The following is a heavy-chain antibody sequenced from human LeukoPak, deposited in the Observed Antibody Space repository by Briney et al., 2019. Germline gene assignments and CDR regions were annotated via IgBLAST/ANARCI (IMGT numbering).Heavy chain of an antibody. CDR2: IYTNEDT. V-gene: IGHV4-4*07. J-gene: IGHJ3*02. D-gene: IGHD3-22*01. CDR3: AREIHYDSNGQRSLHAFDI. Sequence: PSETLSLTCTVSGGSISSYYWSWIRQTAGKGLEWIGRIYTNEDTKYNPSLNSRVTMSVDTSKSQFSLKLSSVTAADTALYYCAREIHYDSNGQRSLHAFDIWGQGTMVTVSS. CDR1: GGSISSYY.